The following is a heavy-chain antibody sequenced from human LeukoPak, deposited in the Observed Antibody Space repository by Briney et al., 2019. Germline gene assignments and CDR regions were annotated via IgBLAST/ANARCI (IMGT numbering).Heavy chain of an antibody. CDR1: GFTFSSYA. V-gene: IGHV3-23*01. CDR3: AKDGASPYYDFWSGSETLNWFDP. D-gene: IGHD3-3*01. CDR2: ISGSGGST. Sequence: QPGGSLRLSCAASGFTFSSYAMSWVRQAPGKGLEWVSAISGSGGSTYYADSVKGRFTISRDNSKNTLYLQMNSLRAEDTAVYYCAKDGASPYYDFWSGSETLNWFDPWGQGTLVTVSS. J-gene: IGHJ5*02.